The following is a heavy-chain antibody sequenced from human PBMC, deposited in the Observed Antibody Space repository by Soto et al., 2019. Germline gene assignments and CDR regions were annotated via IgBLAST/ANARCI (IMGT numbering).Heavy chain of an antibody. CDR2: INHSGST. CDR1: GDSMSSGGNY. Sequence: PSETLSLTCTVSGDSMSSGGNYWSWIRQPPGKGLEWIGEINHSGSTNYNPSLKSRVTISVDTSKNQFSLKLSSVTAADTAVYYCARRFFWSGYYSYYYYGMDVWGQGTTVTVSS. CDR3: ARRFFWSGYYSYYYYGMDV. J-gene: IGHJ6*02. V-gene: IGHV4-34*01. D-gene: IGHD3-3*01.